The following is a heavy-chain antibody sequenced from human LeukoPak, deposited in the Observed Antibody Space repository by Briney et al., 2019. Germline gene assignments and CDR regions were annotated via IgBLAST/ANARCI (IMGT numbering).Heavy chain of an antibody. V-gene: IGHV1-18*01. CDR3: ARDVQPSRTSDAFDI. CDR2: ISAYNGDT. CDR1: GYTFTSYG. D-gene: IGHD1-1*01. Sequence: ASVKVSCKASGYTFTSYGISWVRQAPGQGLEWMGWISAYNGDTNYAQKPQGRVTMTTDPSTSTAYMELRSLRSDDTAVYYCARDVQPSRTSDAFDIWGQGTMLTVSS. J-gene: IGHJ3*02.